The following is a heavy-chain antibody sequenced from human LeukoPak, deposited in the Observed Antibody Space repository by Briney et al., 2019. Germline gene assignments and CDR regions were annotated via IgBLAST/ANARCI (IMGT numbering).Heavy chain of an antibody. J-gene: IGHJ3*02. Sequence: SETLSLTCAASGGSLSGYYWTWIRQPPGKGLEWIGEINHSGSTNYNPSLKSRVTISVDTSKNQFSLKLSSVTAADTAVYYCASSSIFTMIDYDAFDIWGQGTMVTVSS. CDR2: INHSGST. CDR3: ASSSIFTMIDYDAFDI. D-gene: IGHD3-22*01. CDR1: GGSLSGYY. V-gene: IGHV4-34*01.